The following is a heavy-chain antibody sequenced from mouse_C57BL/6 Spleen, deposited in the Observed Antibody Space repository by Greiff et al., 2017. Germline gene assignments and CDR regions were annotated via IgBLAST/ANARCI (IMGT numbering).Heavy chain of an antibody. J-gene: IGHJ3*01. CDR2: IYPGDGDT. V-gene: IGHV1-82*01. CDR1: GYAFSSSW. CDR3: AREEIYNNPFAY. D-gene: IGHD1-3*01. Sequence: VQLQQSGPELVKPGASVKISCKASGYAFSSSWMNWVKQRPGKGLEWIGRIYPGDGDTNYNGKFKGKATLTADKSSSTAYMQLSSLTSEDSAVYFCAREEIYNNPFAYWGQGTLVTVSA.